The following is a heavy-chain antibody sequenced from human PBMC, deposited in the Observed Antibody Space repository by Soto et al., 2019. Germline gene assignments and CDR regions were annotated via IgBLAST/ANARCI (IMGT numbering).Heavy chain of an antibody. CDR1: GYTFTEHY. V-gene: IGHV1-2*02. Sequence: VASVKVSCKASGYTFTEHYVHWVRQAPGQGLEWMGWVNPNGGDTNYARKFRGRVTMTTDTSITTAYMELSRLSSDDTAAYYCTRDSDRWTYGLGSWLEWGQGTPVTVSS. J-gene: IGHJ4*02. D-gene: IGHD3-10*01. CDR3: TRDSDRWTYGLGSWLE. CDR2: VNPNGGDT.